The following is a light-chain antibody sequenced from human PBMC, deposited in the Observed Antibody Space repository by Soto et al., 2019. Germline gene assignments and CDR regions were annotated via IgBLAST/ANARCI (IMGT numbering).Light chain of an antibody. CDR1: QSVSSSY. CDR2: GAS. CDR3: HQYGSSPYT. J-gene: IGKJ2*01. Sequence: EIVLTQSPGTLSLSPGERATLSCRASQSVSSSYLAWYQQKPGQAPRLLIYGASSRATGIPDRFSGSGSGTDFTLTINSLELEDVAVYYCHQYGSSPYTFGQGTKLEI. V-gene: IGKV3-20*01.